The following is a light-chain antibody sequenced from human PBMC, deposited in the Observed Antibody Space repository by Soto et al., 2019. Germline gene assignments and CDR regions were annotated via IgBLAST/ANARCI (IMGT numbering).Light chain of an antibody. Sequence: DIQMTQSPPTLSASVGDRVIITCRASQSISNWLAWYQQKPGKAPNLLIYKASSLKSGVPSRFSGSGSGTEFTLTISSLQPDDFATYYCQQYDTYWTFGQGTKVEFK. CDR1: QSISNW. CDR3: QQYDTYWT. CDR2: KAS. J-gene: IGKJ1*01. V-gene: IGKV1-5*03.